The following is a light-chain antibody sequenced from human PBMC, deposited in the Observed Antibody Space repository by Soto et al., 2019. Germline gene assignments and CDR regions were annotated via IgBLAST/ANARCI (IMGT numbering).Light chain of an antibody. CDR2: EVN. CDR1: SSDVGKYIY. J-gene: IGLJ1*01. V-gene: IGLV2-14*03. Sequence: QSALTQPASVSGSPGQSITISCTGTSSDVGKYIYVSWYQQYPGKAPKLIIHEVNNRPSGVSRRFSGSKSGNTASLTISGLQTEDEADYYCSSYTTASAYVFGTGTKVIVL. CDR3: SSYTTASAYV.